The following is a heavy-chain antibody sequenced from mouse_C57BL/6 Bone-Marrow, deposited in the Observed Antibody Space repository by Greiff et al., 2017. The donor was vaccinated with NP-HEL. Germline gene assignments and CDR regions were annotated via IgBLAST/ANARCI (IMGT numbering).Heavy chain of an antibody. CDR3: ARASAYYRNYVDFDY. J-gene: IGHJ2*01. CDR1: GYTFTSYW. Sequence: QVQLQQPGAELVMPGASVKLSCKASGYTFTSYWMHWVKQRPGQGLEWIGEIDPSDSYTNYNQKFKGKSTLTVDKSSSTAYMQLSSLTSEDSAVYYCARASAYYRNYVDFDYWGQGTTLTVSS. V-gene: IGHV1-69*01. D-gene: IGHD2-5*01. CDR2: IDPSDSYT.